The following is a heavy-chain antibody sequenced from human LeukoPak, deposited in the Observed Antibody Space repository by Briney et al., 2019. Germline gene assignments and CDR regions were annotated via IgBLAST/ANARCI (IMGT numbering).Heavy chain of an antibody. V-gene: IGHV5-51*01. CDR3: ARHGVGYSYGYWFDP. D-gene: IGHD5-18*01. J-gene: IGHJ5*02. CDR2: IYPGDSDT. Sequence: GASLKISCKGSGYSFTSYWIGWVRQLPGKGLEWIGIIYPGDSDTRYSPSFQGQVTISADKSISTAYLQWSSLKASDTAMYYCARHGVGYSYGYWFDPWGQGTLVTVSS. CDR1: GYSFTSYW.